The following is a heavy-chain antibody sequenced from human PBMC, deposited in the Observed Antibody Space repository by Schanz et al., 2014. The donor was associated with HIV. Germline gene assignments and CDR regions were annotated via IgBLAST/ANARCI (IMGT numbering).Heavy chain of an antibody. J-gene: IGHJ6*02. D-gene: IGHD6-6*01. CDR2: ISYDGTNE. CDR3: ASTEFPYSSSSDYYYGIDV. V-gene: IGHV3-33*05. CDR1: GFTFSSYG. Sequence: QVQLVESGGGVVQPGRSLRLSCAASGFTFSSYGMHWVRQAPGKGLEWVAVISYDGTNEYYADSVKGRFTVSRDNSKNTLYLQMNSLRAGDTAVYYCASTEFPYSSSSDYYYGIDVWGQGTTVTVSS.